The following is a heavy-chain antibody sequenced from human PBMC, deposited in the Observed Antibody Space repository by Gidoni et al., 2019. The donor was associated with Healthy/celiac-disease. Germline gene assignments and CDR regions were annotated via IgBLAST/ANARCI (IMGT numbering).Heavy chain of an antibody. J-gene: IGHJ6*02. V-gene: IGHV3-30*04. CDR1: RFRFCSYA. Sequence: VQLLESGGAVVEPVRYLRLSCAASRFRFCSYAMHWGRQAPGKGLEWVAVRAYDGSNKYYADSVKGRFTISRDNSKNTLYLQMNSLRAEDTAVYYCARDQGDSGDYGMDVWGQGTTVTVSS. CDR2: RAYDGSNK. D-gene: IGHD2-21*02. CDR3: ARDQGDSGDYGMDV.